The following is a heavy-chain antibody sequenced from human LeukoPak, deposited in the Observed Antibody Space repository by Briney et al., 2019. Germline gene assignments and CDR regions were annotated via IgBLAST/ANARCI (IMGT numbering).Heavy chain of an antibody. J-gene: IGHJ4*02. CDR2: GYYSGST. D-gene: IGHD6-13*01. V-gene: IGHV4-61*01. CDR3: ARLSNIAAAGYFDY. CDR1: GGSVSSGSYH. Sequence: SETLSLTCTVSGGSVSSGSYHWSWIRQPPGKGLEWIGYGYYSGSTNYNPSLKSRVTISVDTSKNQFSLKLNSVTAADTAVYYCARLSNIAAAGYFDYWGQGTLVTVSS.